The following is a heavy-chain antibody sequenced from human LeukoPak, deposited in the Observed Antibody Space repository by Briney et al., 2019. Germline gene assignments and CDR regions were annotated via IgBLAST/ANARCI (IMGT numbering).Heavy chain of an antibody. D-gene: IGHD3-22*01. Sequence: SVKVSCKASGGTFSSYAISWVRQAPGQGLEWMGGIIPIFGTANYAQKFQGRVTITTDESTSTAYMELRSLRSEDTAVYYCARVVPLAAGYDRAGYYFDYWGQGTLVTVSS. CDR3: ARVVPLAAGYDRAGYYFDY. CDR2: IIPIFGTA. V-gene: IGHV1-69*05. J-gene: IGHJ4*02. CDR1: GGTFSSYA.